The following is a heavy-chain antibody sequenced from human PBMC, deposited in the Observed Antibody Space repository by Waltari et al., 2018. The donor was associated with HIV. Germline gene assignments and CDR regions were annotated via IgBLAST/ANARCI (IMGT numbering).Heavy chain of an antibody. V-gene: IGHV3-15*01. Sequence: EVQLVESGGGLVKHGGSRRLSCAASAFTFSNACMSWVRQAPGKGLECVGRIKSKSDGGTTYAAPMKGRFIISRNDSKNMLYLQMKSLKTEDTAVYYCRTSSDYGDPPVDYWGQGTLVTVSS. D-gene: IGHD4-17*01. J-gene: IGHJ4*02. CDR3: RTSSDYGDPPVDY. CDR1: AFTFSNAC. CDR2: IKSKSDGGTT.